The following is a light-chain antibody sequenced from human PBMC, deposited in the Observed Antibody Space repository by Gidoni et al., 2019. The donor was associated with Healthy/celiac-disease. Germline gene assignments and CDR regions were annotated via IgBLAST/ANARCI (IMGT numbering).Light chain of an antibody. Sequence: QSALTQPRSVSGSPGQSVTISCIGTSSDVGGYNYVSWYQPHPGKAPKLMIYDVSKRPSGVPDRFSGSKSGNTASLTISGLQGEDEAEYYCCSYAGRYKPNYVFGTGTRVAVL. CDR1: SSDVGGYNY. CDR2: DVS. CDR3: CSYAGRYKPNYV. V-gene: IGLV2-11*01. J-gene: IGLJ1*01.